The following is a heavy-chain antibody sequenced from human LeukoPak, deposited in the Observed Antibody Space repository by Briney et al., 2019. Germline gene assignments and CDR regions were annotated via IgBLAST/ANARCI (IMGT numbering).Heavy chain of an antibody. V-gene: IGHV1-46*04. J-gene: IGHJ4*02. Sequence: ASVKVSCKASGYTFTSYYMHWVRQAPGQGLEWMGIINPSGGSTSYPQKLQGRVTMTRDTSTVTVYMELTSLRSEDTAVYYCVRERERGTYFIWGQGTLVTVSS. CDR2: INPSGGST. CDR1: GYTFTSYY. CDR3: VRERERGTYFI. D-gene: IGHD3-10*01.